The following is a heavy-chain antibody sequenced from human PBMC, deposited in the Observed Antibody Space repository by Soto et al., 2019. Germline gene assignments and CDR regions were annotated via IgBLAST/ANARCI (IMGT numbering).Heavy chain of an antibody. CDR1: GGSINRGGYY. CDR3: ARGAGGNFYFDY. Sequence: SETLSLTCIVSGGSINRGGYYWTWIRQHPGKGLEWIGSVYYSGSTNYNPSLKSRLTISVDTSKNQFSLRLSSVSAADTAVYYCARGAGGNFYFDYWGQGTLVTVSS. CDR2: VYYSGST. J-gene: IGHJ4*02. V-gene: IGHV4-31*03. D-gene: IGHD2-21*02.